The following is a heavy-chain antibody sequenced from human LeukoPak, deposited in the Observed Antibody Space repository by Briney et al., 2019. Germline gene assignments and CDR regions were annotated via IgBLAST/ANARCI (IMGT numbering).Heavy chain of an antibody. CDR2: INPNSGGT. J-gene: IGHJ4*02. CDR3: AGDREAGGGSTLDY. V-gene: IGHV1-2*02. CDR1: GYTFTGYY. D-gene: IGHD5-12*01. Sequence: ASVKVSCKASGYTFTGYYMHWVRQAPGQGLEWMGWINPNSGGTNYAQKFQGRVTMTRDTSISTAYMELSSLRSEDTAVYYCAGDREAGGGSTLDYWGQGTLVTVSS.